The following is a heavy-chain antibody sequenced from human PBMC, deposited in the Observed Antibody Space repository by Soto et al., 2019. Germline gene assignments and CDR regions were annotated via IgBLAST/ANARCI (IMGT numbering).Heavy chain of an antibody. D-gene: IGHD3-10*01. Sequence: GGSLRLSCAASGFTFSDYYMSWIRQAPGKGLEWVSYISSGTSYTNYVDSVKGRFTISRDDAKNSVYLQMNSLRAEDTAVYYCARDGSGSYYYGMDVWGQGTTVTVSS. CDR2: ISSGTSYT. J-gene: IGHJ6*02. V-gene: IGHV3-11*05. CDR3: ARDGSGSYYYGMDV. CDR1: GFTFSDYY.